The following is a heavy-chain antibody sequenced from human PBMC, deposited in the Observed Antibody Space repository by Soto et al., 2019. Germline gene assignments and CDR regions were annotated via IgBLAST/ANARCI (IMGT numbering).Heavy chain of an antibody. V-gene: IGHV2-5*02. D-gene: IGHD3-22*01. CDR1: GFSLTTTGVG. Sequence: QITLKESGPTVVKPTQTLTLTCTFSGFSLTTTGVGVGWIRQPPGNALEWLALIYWDDDKRYSPSLKSRLTITKDTSKNQVVLTMTNMAPVDTGTYYCAYRLGDRSVRWRPPPFDPWGQGTLVTVSS. CDR2: IYWDDDK. J-gene: IGHJ5*02. CDR3: AYRLGDRSVRWRPPPFDP.